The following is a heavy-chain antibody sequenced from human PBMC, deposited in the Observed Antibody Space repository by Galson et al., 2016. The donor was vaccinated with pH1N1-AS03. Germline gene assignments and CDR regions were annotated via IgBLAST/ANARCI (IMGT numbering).Heavy chain of an antibody. J-gene: IGHJ6*02. V-gene: IGHV1-3*01. CDR1: GYTFISYV. D-gene: IGHD1-26*01. Sequence: SVKVSCKASGYTFISYVMHWVRQAPGQRLEWMGWINAGNGNTTYSQSFQGRVTITRDTSASKAYMELSSLRSEDTAVYYCGRGRGSYGMDVWGQGTTVTVSS. CDR2: INAGNGNT. CDR3: GRGRGSYGMDV.